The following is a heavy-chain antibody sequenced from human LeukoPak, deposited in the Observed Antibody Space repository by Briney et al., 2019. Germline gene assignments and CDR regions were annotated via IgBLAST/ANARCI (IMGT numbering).Heavy chain of an antibody. CDR1: GFTFSSYW. D-gene: IGHD3-10*01. J-gene: IGHJ4*02. V-gene: IGHV3-7*04. Sequence: GGSLRLSCAASGFTFSSYWMSWVRQAPGKGLEWVANIKQDGSEKYYVDSVKGRFTTSRDNVKNSLYLQMNSLRAEDTAVYYCARGYYGSGSYYTACWGQGTLVTVSS. CDR2: IKQDGSEK. CDR3: ARGYYGSGSYYTAC.